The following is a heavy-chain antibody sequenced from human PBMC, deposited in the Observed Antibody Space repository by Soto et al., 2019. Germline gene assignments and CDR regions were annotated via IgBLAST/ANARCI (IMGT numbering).Heavy chain of an antibody. V-gene: IGHV4-30-2*01. J-gene: IGHJ6*02. Sequence: SETLSLTCAVSGGSISSGGYSWSWIRQPPGKGLEWIGYIYHSGTTYYNPSLNSRVTVSVDRSKNQFSLKLSSVTAADTAVYYCARLHGYCISSSCHGHYAMDVWGQGTTVTVSS. CDR1: GGSISSGGYS. CDR3: ARLHGYCISSSCHGHYAMDV. D-gene: IGHD2-2*01. CDR2: IYHSGTT.